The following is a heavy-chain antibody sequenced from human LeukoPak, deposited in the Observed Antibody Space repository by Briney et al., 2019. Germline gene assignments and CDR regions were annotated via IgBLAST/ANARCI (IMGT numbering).Heavy chain of an antibody. Sequence: GGSLRLSCAASGFTFSSYSMNWVRQAPGKGLEWVSYISSSSSTIYYADSVKGRFTISRDNAKNSLYLQMNSLRAEDTAVYYCAREVTYDSSGYHLDYFDYWGQGTLVTVSS. CDR2: ISSSSSTI. D-gene: IGHD3-22*01. V-gene: IGHV3-48*04. CDR1: GFTFSSYS. J-gene: IGHJ4*02. CDR3: AREVTYDSSGYHLDYFDY.